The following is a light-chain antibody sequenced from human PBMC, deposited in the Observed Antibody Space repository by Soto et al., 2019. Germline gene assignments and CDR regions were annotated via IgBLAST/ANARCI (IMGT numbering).Light chain of an antibody. J-gene: IGKJ1*01. CDR1: QSVSNNY. Sequence: EIVLTQSPGTLSLSPGERSTLSCRASQSVSNNYLAWYQQKPGQAPRRLIYGASNRATGIPDRFSGSGSGTDFTLTISRLEPEDFAVYYCQPYGSSGTFGQGTKVDIK. CDR3: QPYGSSGT. CDR2: GAS. V-gene: IGKV3-20*01.